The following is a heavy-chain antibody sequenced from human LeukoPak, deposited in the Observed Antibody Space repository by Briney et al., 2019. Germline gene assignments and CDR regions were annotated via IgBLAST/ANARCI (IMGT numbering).Heavy chain of an antibody. J-gene: IGHJ4*02. Sequence: SETLSLTCTVSGYSISSGYYWGWIRQPPGKGLEWIGSIYHSGSTYYNPSLKSRVTISVDTSKNQFSLKLSSVTAADTAVYYCARGGRRGIAAAGTRKLDYWGQGTLVTVSS. CDR1: GYSISSGYY. V-gene: IGHV4-38-2*02. CDR2: IYHSGST. CDR3: ARGGRRGIAAAGTRKLDY. D-gene: IGHD6-13*01.